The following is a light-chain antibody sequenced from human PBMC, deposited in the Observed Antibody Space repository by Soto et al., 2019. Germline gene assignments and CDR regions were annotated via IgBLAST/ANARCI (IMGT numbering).Light chain of an antibody. CDR2: GAS. CDR3: QQYNNWPPLT. V-gene: IGKV3-15*01. J-gene: IGKJ4*01. CDR1: QSVSSN. Sequence: ETVMTQSPATLSVSPGERATLSCRASQSVSSNLAWYQQKPGQAPRLLMYGASTRATGIPVRFSGSGSGTQFTLTISSLQSEDFAIYYCQQYNNWPPLTFGGGTKVEIK.